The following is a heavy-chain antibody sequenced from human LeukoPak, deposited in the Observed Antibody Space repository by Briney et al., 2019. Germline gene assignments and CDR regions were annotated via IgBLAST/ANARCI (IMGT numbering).Heavy chain of an antibody. D-gene: IGHD3-16*01. V-gene: IGHV4-4*07. Sequence: SGGSLRLSCAASGFTFDEYTMHWIRQPAGKGLEWIGRIYTSGSTNYNPSLKSRVTISVDTSKNQFSLKLSSVTAADTAVYYCAREGGGPIDYWGQGTLVTVSS. CDR1: GFTFDEYT. J-gene: IGHJ4*02. CDR3: AREGGGPIDY. CDR2: IYTSGST.